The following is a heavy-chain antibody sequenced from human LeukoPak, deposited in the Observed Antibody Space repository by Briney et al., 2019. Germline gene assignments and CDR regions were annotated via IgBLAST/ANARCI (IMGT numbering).Heavy chain of an antibody. Sequence: SETLSLTCAVSGASVSGSNYYWGWIRQPPGKGLEWIGNIYSSGSTYYNPSLKSRVTISPDTSKNQFSLKLSSVTAADTAVYYCARVAHDLYPYYFDYWGQGTLVTVSS. CDR1: GASVSGSNYY. D-gene: IGHD2-15*01. J-gene: IGHJ4*02. CDR2: IYSSGST. CDR3: ARVAHDLYPYYFDY. V-gene: IGHV4-39*07.